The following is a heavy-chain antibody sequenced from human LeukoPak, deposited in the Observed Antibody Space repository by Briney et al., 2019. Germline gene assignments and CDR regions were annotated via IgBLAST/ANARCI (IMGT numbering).Heavy chain of an antibody. CDR1: GFSFDPYW. V-gene: IGHV3-7*01. Sequence: GGSLRLSCAASGFSFDPYWMTWVRQAPGKGLEWVANIKQDGSETYYVESVKGRFTISRDNAKNSLYLQMNSLRGEDTAVYYCARDIGPTDYWGQGTLVTVSS. J-gene: IGHJ4*02. CDR2: IKQDGSET. CDR3: ARDIGPTDY. D-gene: IGHD1-26*01.